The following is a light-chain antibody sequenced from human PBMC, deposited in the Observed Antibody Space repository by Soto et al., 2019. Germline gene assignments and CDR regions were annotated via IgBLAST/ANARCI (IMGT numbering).Light chain of an antibody. J-gene: IGKJ3*01. V-gene: IGKV1-27*01. Sequence: DIQMTQSPSSLSASVGDRVTITCRASQGIRNYLAWYQQKPGKVPKLLIYAASTLQSGVPSRFSGSGSGTDFTLTISSLQPEDVATYYCQKYNRAPFTFGPGTKVDI. CDR2: AAS. CDR1: QGIRNY. CDR3: QKYNRAPFT.